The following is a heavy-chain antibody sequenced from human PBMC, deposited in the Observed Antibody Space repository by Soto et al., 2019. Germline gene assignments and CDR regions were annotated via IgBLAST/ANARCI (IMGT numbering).Heavy chain of an antibody. V-gene: IGHV4-34*01. J-gene: IGHJ4*02. D-gene: IGHD2-15*01. CDR3: ARDLYCSGGSCYSR. CDR1: GGSFSGYY. CDR2: INHSGST. Sequence: SETLSLTCAVYGGSFSGYYWSWIRQPPGKGLEWIGEINHSGSTNYNPSLKSRVTISVDTSKNQFSLKLSSVTAADTAVYYCARDLYCSGGSCYSRWGQGTLVTVSS.